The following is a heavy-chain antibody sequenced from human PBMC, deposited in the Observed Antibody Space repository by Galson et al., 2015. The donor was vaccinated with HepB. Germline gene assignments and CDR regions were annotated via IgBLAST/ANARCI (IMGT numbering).Heavy chain of an antibody. J-gene: IGHJ3*02. Sequence: SLRLSCAASDFTFNNAWMNWVRQAPGKGLEWVGRIKSKIDGGTTDYASPVKGRFTISRDDSKNTLYLQMNSLKTEDTAVYYCTTVSGPRITIFGVVMTDSDAFDIWGQGTMVTVSS. D-gene: IGHD3-3*01. V-gene: IGHV3-15*07. CDR3: TTVSGPRITIFGVVMTDSDAFDI. CDR1: DFTFNNAW. CDR2: IKSKIDGGTT.